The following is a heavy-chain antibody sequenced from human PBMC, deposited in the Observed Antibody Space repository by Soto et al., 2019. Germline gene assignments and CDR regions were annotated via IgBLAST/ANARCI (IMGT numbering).Heavy chain of an antibody. D-gene: IGHD2-15*01. CDR3: VRTSLVVAAATREDY. Sequence: EVQLVESGGGLVQPGESLRLSCAASGFTFSSYWMHWVRQAPGKGLVWVSRINSDGSSTSYAGYVKVRFTISRDNAKNTLYLQMNSLRAEDTAVYYCVRTSLVVAAATREDYWGQGTLVTVSS. CDR1: GFTFSSYW. CDR2: INSDGSST. V-gene: IGHV3-74*01. J-gene: IGHJ4*02.